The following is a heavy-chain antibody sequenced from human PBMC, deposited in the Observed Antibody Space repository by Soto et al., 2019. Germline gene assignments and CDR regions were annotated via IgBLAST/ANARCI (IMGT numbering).Heavy chain of an antibody. CDR2: ISWNSGSI. CDR1: GFTFDDYA. V-gene: IGHV3-9*01. J-gene: IGHJ3*02. Sequence: EVQLVESGGGLVQPGRSLRLSCAASGFTFDDYAMHWVRQAPGKGLEWVSGISWNSGSIGYADSVKGRFTISRDNAKNSLYLQMNSLRAEDTALYYCAKDKGDSSGYRAFDIWGQGTMVTVSS. CDR3: AKDKGDSSGYRAFDI. D-gene: IGHD3-22*01.